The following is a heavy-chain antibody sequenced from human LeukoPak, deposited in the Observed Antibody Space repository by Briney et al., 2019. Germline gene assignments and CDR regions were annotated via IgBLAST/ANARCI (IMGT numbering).Heavy chain of an antibody. Sequence: GRSLRLSCIASGFTFSSYSMNWVRQAPGKGLEWVSYISSSSSTIYYADSVKGRFTISRDNAKNSLYLQMNSLRAEDTAVYYCARDYIVVVPAANYFDYWGQGTLVTVSS. D-gene: IGHD2-2*01. V-gene: IGHV3-48*01. CDR2: ISSSSSTI. CDR1: GFTFSSYS. CDR3: ARDYIVVVPAANYFDY. J-gene: IGHJ4*02.